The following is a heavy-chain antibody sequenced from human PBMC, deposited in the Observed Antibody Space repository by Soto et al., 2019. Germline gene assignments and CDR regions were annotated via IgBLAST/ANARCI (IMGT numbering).Heavy chain of an antibody. CDR3: ARGAWFGELLDYYYYYGMDV. J-gene: IGHJ6*02. CDR1: GYTFTGYY. CDR2: INPNSGGT. Sequence: ASVKVSCKASGYTFTGYYMHWVRQAPGQGLEWMGWINPNSGGTNYAQKFQGWVTMTRDTSISTAYMELSRLRSDDTAVYYCARGAWFGELLDYYYYYGMDVWGQGTTVTVSS. V-gene: IGHV1-2*04. D-gene: IGHD3-10*01.